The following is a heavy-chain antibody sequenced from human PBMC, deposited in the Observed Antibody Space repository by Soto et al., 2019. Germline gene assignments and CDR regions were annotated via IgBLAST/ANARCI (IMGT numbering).Heavy chain of an antibody. CDR1: GGTFSSYA. D-gene: IGHD2-15*01. J-gene: IGHJ3*02. CDR3: ARLGYCSGGSCYYLRTGAAFDI. V-gene: IGHV5-51*01. CDR2: VYPGDSDI. Sequence: KVSCKASGGTFSSYAISWVRQMPGKGLEWMGSVYPGDSDIRYSPSFQGQVTISADKSISSAYLQWGSLKASDTAMYYCARLGYCSGGSCYYLRTGAAFDIWGHGTMVT.